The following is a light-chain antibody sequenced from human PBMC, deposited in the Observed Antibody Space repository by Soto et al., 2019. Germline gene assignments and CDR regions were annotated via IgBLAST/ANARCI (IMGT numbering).Light chain of an antibody. CDR3: QQYGSSPWT. CDR1: QSVSSSY. V-gene: IGKV3-20*01. Sequence: LALTQSPGTLSLSPGERATLSCRASQSVSSSYLAWYQQKPGQAPRPLIYGASSRAIGIPDRFSGSGSGTDFTLTISRLEXEDFAVYYCQQYGSSPWTFGQGTKVDI. CDR2: GAS. J-gene: IGKJ1*01.